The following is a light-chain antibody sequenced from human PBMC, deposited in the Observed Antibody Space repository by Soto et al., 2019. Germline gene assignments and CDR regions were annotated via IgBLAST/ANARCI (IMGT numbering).Light chain of an antibody. CDR3: SSYTSGGTYV. CDR2: DVS. V-gene: IGLV2-14*01. CDR1: SSDLGGYNY. Sequence: QSALTQPASVSGSPGQSITISCTGTSSDLGGYNYVSWYQQHPDKAPKLMIYDVSNRPSGVSNRFSGSKSGNTASLTISGLQAEDEADYYCSSYTSGGTYVFGTGTKLTVL. J-gene: IGLJ1*01.